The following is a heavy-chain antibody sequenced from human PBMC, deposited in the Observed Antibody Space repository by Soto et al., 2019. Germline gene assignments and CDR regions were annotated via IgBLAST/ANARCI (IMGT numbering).Heavy chain of an antibody. CDR3: AADKGRSYYYDSGGFYFSY. J-gene: IGHJ4*02. CDR2: IIPNLGIA. Sequence: ASVKVSCKASGGTFSSYTISWVRQAPGQGLEWMGRIIPNLGIANYAQKFQERVTITRNTSTSTAYMELSSLRSEDTAVYYCAADKGRSYYYDSGGFYFSYWGQGTLVTVSS. D-gene: IGHD3-22*01. V-gene: IGHV1-69*02. CDR1: GGTFSSYT.